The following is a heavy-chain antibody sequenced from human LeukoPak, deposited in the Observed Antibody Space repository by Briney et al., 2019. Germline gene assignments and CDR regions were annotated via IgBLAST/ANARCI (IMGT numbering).Heavy chain of an antibody. CDR1: GGSISSYY. J-gene: IGHJ2*01. D-gene: IGHD5-18*01. Sequence: SETLSLTCTVSGGSISSYYWSWIRQPAGKGLEWIGRIYTSGSTNYNPSLKSRVTISVDTSKNQFSLKLSSVTAADTAVYYCATTDTAMVWGYFDLWGRGTLVTVSS. V-gene: IGHV4-4*07. CDR3: ATTDTAMVWGYFDL. CDR2: IYTSGST.